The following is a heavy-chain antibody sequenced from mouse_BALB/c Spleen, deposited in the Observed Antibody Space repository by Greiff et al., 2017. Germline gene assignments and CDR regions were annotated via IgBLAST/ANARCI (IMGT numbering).Heavy chain of an antibody. D-gene: IGHD2-2*01. CDR2: IWGDGST. J-gene: IGHJ2*01. CDR1: GFSLTNSG. V-gene: IGHV2-6-6*01. CDR3: AKPHYYGYDLSY. Sequence: VQLKQSGPGLVAPSQSLSITCTVSGFSLTNSGVHWVRQSPGKGLEWLGVIWGDGSTNYNSAFKSRLSISKDNSKSQVFLKMNSLQTDDTARYYCAKPHYYGYDLSYWGQGTTLTVSS.